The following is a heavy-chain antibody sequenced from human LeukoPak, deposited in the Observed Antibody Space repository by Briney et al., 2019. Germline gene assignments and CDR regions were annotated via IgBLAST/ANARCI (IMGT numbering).Heavy chain of an antibody. CDR2: IYHSGST. CDR1: GGSVSSGSYY. J-gene: IGHJ4*02. D-gene: IGHD2-15*01. Sequence: SETLSLTCTVSGGSVSSGSYYWGWIRQPPGKGLEWIGSIYHSGSTYYNPSLKSRVTISVDTSKNQFSLKLSSVTAADTAVYYCARDSQDIVVVVAAPYFDYWGQGTLVTVSS. V-gene: IGHV4-39*07. CDR3: ARDSQDIVVVVAAPYFDY.